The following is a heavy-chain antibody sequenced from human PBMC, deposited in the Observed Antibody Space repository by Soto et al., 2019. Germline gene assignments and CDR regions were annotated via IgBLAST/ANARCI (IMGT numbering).Heavy chain of an antibody. Sequence: PSETLSLTCAVSGGSISSSNWWSWVRQPPGKGLEWIGEIYHSGSTNYNPSLKSRVTISVDKSKNQFSLNLSSVTAADTAVYYCARGIGSGSYYNDSNWGQGTLVTVSS. D-gene: IGHD3-10*01. CDR1: GGSISSSNW. CDR2: IYHSGST. J-gene: IGHJ4*02. CDR3: ARGIGSGSYYNDSN. V-gene: IGHV4-4*02.